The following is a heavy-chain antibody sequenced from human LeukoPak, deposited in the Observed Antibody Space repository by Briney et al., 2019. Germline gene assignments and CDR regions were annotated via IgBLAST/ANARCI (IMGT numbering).Heavy chain of an antibody. CDR1: GGSISSSSYY. CDR3: HLIEGAAAGTHIDY. D-gene: IGHD6-13*01. Sequence: SETLSLTCTVSGGSISSSSYYWGWIRQPPGKGLEWIGSIYYSGSTYYNPSLKSRVTISVDTSKNQFSLELSSVTAADTAVYYCHLIEGAAAGTHIDYWGQGTLVTVSS. V-gene: IGHV4-39*01. J-gene: IGHJ4*02. CDR2: IYYSGST.